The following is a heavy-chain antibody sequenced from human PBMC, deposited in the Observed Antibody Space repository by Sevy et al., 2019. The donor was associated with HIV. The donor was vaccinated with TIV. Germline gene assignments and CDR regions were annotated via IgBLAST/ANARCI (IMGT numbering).Heavy chain of an antibody. CDR3: ARDSGSWYNYPYYMDV. CDR2: IDHSGTT. D-gene: IGHD6-13*01. Sequence: SETLSLTCSVSGYFIRNGYCWGWIRQPPGKGLQWIANIDHSGTTNYNPSLKSRVTISVDTSKNQVSLKLSSVTAADTAVYYCARDSGSWYNYPYYMDVWGKGTTVTVSS. CDR1: GYFIRNGYC. J-gene: IGHJ6*03. V-gene: IGHV4-38-2*02.